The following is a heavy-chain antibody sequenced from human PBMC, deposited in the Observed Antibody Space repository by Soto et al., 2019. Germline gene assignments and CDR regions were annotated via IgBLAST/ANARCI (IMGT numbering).Heavy chain of an antibody. J-gene: IGHJ4*02. CDR2: IKPDGSEK. CDR1: GFTFSSYW. CDR3: VRNAHRGGDFDY. Sequence: EVQLVESGGGLVQPGGSLRLSCAASGFTFSSYWMVWVRQAPGKGLEWVANIKPDGSEKYYVDSVKGRFTIARDSARKSLYLQMHSLRAEDTAVYYCVRNAHRGGDFDYWGQGTLVTVSS. D-gene: IGHD3-10*01. V-gene: IGHV3-7*04.